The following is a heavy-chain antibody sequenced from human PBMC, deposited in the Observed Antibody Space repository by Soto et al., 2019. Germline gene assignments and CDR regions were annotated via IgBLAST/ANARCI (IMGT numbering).Heavy chain of an antibody. CDR1: GYSISSGSYS. Sequence: QLQLQESGSGLVKPSQTLSLTCAVSGYSISSGSYSWNWMRQPPGKGLEWIGYIYHSGNTYYNPSLKSRVTISVDRSKNQFSLKLSSVTAADTAVYYCARVDGSGGKYFQHWGQGTLVTVSS. J-gene: IGHJ1*01. CDR3: ARVDGSGGKYFQH. CDR2: IYHSGNT. V-gene: IGHV4-30-2*01. D-gene: IGHD3-10*01.